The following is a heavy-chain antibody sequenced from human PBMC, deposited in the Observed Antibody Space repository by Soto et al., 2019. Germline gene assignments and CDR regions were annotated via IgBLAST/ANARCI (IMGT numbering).Heavy chain of an antibody. CDR1: GGTFSSYA. CDR2: IIPIFGTA. D-gene: IGHD2-21*02. V-gene: IGHV1-69*01. Sequence: QVQLVQSGAEVKKTGSSVKVSCKASGGTFSSYAISWVRQAPGQGLEWMGGIIPIFGTANYAQKFQGRVTITADESTSTAYMELSSLRSEDTAVYYCARVAGAYCGGDCWYGMDVWGQGTTVTVSS. J-gene: IGHJ6*02. CDR3: ARVAGAYCGGDCWYGMDV.